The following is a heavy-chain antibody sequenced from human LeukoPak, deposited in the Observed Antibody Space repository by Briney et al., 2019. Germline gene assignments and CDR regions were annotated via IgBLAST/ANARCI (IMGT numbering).Heavy chain of an antibody. D-gene: IGHD6-6*01. CDR1: GFTFSSYA. J-gene: IGHJ3*02. V-gene: IGHV3-30*01. CDR2: ISYDGSNK. Sequence: SGGSLRLSCAASGFTFSSYAMHWVRQAPGKGLEWVAVISYDGSNKYYADSVKGRFTISRDNSKNTLYLQMNSLRAEDTAVYYCARAAARLAAAFDIWGQGTMVTVS. CDR3: ARAAARLAAAFDI.